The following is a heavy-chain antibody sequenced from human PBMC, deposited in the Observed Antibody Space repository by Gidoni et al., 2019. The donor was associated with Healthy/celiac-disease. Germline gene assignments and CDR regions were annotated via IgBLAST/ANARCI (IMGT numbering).Heavy chain of an antibody. Sequence: EVQLVESGGGLVQPGRSRRLSCTAPGVTLGEYAMSWFRQAPGQGLEWVGFIRSQAYGGTTASAASVKGRFTISRDASNSIAYLQLNSLKPEDTAVYYCTRARDGYSHPFGRVDYWGQGTLVTVSS. CDR3: TRARDGYSHPFGRVDY. J-gene: IGHJ4*02. V-gene: IGHV3-49*03. CDR1: GVTLGEYA. D-gene: IGHD5-18*01. CDR2: IRSQAYGGTT.